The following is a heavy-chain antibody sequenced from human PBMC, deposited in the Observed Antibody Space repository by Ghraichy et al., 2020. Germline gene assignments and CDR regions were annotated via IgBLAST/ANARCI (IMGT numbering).Heavy chain of an antibody. Sequence: LSLTCAASGFIFRDYYMSWIRQAPGKGLEWVSVITGGARGTIEYADAVKGRFTISRDDAKNSLYLQMNSLRAEDSAVYYCAREYYYTMDVWGQGTTVTVSS. CDR2: ITGGARGTI. CDR3: AREYYYTMDV. V-gene: IGHV3-11*01. J-gene: IGHJ6*02. CDR1: GFIFRDYY.